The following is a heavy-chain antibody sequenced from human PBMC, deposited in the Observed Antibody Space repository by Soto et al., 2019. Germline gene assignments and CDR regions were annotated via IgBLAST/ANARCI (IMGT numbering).Heavy chain of an antibody. D-gene: IGHD6-6*01. J-gene: IGHJ4*02. CDR2: MSYSGRN. Sequence: SETLSLTCTVSGGSIDNFCWSWIRQTPGKKLEWIAYMSYSGRNHSNPSLKSRVTVSLDTSKNQFSLRLTSVTAADTALYYCARHPSRANAYFDSWGQGTLVTVSS. CDR3: ARHPSRANAYFDS. CDR1: GGSIDNFC. V-gene: IGHV4-59*08.